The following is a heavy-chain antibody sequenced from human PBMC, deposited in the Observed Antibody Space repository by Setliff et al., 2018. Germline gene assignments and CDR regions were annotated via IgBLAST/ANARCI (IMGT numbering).Heavy chain of an antibody. V-gene: IGHV4-61*02. CDR1: GDSISGGDYY. D-gene: IGHD3-22*01. J-gene: IGHJ3*02. Sequence: SETLSLTCTVSGDSISGGDYYWTWIRQPAGKGLEWIGRIYTSGSTNYNPSLKSRVTISVDTSKNQFSLKLSSVTAADTAVYYCARGKIRITMIVVPTGGAFDIWGQGTMVTVS. CDR3: ARGKIRITMIVVPTGGAFDI. CDR2: IYTSGST.